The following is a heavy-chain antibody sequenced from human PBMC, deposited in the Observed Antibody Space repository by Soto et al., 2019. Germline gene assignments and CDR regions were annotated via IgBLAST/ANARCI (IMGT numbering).Heavy chain of an antibody. V-gene: IGHV3-23*01. J-gene: IGHJ4*02. CDR1: GFTFSIYA. CDR3: AKGTSSLGWRFDY. Sequence: EVHLLESGGGLVQPGGSLRLSCAASGFTFSIYAMTWVRQSPGKGLEWVSGTSGSGDGTYYADTVKGRFTISRDNSKNTLSLQMNSLRAEDTAVYYCAKGTSSLGWRFDYWGQGTLVTVSS. CDR2: TSGSGDGT. D-gene: IGHD6-19*01.